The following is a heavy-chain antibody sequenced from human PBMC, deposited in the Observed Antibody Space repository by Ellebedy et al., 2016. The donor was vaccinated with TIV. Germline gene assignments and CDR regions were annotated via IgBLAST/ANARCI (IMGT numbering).Heavy chain of an antibody. D-gene: IGHD3-10*01. V-gene: IGHV4-61*01. CDR1: GGSVSSGSHY. CDR2: SYYIGTT. Sequence: SETLSLTCTVSGGSVSSGSHYWNWIRQPPGKGLEWIGYSYYIGTTNYNPSLKSRVTLSEDMSKNQFSLRLNSVTAADTAVYYCAGGSYTPYGMDVWGRGTTVIVSS. CDR3: AGGSYTPYGMDV. J-gene: IGHJ6*02.